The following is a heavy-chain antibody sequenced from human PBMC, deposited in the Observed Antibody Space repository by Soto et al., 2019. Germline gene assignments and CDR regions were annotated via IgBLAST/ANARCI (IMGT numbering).Heavy chain of an antibody. CDR2: IIPLFDST. CDR1: GGTFNTLS. J-gene: IGHJ4*02. Sequence: QVLLVQSGAEGKRPGSSAKVSCKPSGGTFNTLSINWVRQAPGQGLEWVGAIIPLFDSTNYAQKFQDRVTITADKSMDTAYLELNNLRSDDTAVYYCTTRDQGSFDHWGQGTPLTVSS. V-gene: IGHV1-69*06. CDR3: TTRDQGSFDH.